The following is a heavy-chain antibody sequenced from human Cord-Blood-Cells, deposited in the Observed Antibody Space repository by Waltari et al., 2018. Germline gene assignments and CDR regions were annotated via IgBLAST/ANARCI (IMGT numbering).Heavy chain of an antibody. J-gene: IGHJ6*03. CDR2: IYTSGST. CDR1: GGSISSYY. CDR3: ARGPYYGSGSASYYYYYMDV. Sequence: QVQLQESGPGLVKPSETLSLTCTVSGGSISSYYWSWIRQPAGKGLEWIGRIYTSGSTNDNPALKSRVTMSVDTSKNQFSLKLSSVTAADTAVYYCARGPYYGSGSASYYYYYMDVWGKGTTVTVSS. V-gene: IGHV4-4*07. D-gene: IGHD3-10*01.